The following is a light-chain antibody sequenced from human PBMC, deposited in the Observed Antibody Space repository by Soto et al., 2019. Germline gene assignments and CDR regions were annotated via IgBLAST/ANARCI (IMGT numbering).Light chain of an antibody. CDR3: QQLNSYSWT. CDR1: QSISTW. CDR2: KAS. V-gene: IGKV1-5*03. J-gene: IGKJ1*01. Sequence: DIPMTQSPSTLSASIGDRVIITCRASQSISTWLAWYQQKPGKAPKLLIYKASTLERGVPSRFSGSGSGTDFTLTISSLQPXDFATYYCQQLNSYSWTFGQGTKV.